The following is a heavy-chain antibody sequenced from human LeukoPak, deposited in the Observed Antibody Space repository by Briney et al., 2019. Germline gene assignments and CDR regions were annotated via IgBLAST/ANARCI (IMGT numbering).Heavy chain of an antibody. Sequence: PGGSLRLSCAASGFTFNTYGMHWVRQAPGKGLEWVAALSYDGSDKWYRDSVKGRFTISRDNSKNTLYLQMNSLRAEDTAVYYCARGSGSFSGGFDYWGQGTLVTVSS. CDR1: GFTFNTYG. D-gene: IGHD1-26*01. J-gene: IGHJ4*02. CDR3: ARGSGSFSGGFDY. V-gene: IGHV3-30*03. CDR2: LSYDGSDK.